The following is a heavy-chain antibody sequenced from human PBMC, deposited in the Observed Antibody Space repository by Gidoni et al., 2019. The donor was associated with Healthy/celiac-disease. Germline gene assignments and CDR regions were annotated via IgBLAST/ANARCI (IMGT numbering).Heavy chain of an antibody. CDR1: GFTFSSYW. Sequence: EVQLVESGGGLVQPGGSLRLSCAASGFTFSSYWMSWVRQAPGKGPEWVANIKQDGSEKYYVDYMKGRFTISRDNAKNTLYLQMNSLRTEDTAVYYCARKIRGYYDSSGYYYRGQGTLVTVSS. V-gene: IGHV3-7*04. D-gene: IGHD3-22*01. CDR3: ARKIRGYYDSSGYYY. CDR2: IKQDGSEK. J-gene: IGHJ4*02.